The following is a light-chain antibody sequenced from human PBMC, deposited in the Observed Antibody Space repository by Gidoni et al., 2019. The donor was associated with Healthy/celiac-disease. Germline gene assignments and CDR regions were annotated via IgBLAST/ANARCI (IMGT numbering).Light chain of an antibody. Sequence: DIQLTQSPSTLSASVGDRVTITCRASPSISSWLAWYQKKPGKAPTLLIYKASSLESGIPSRFSGSGSGTEFTLTISSLQPDDFATYYCQQYNSYPWTFGQGTKVEIK. CDR3: QQYNSYPWT. V-gene: IGKV1-5*03. CDR2: KAS. J-gene: IGKJ1*01. CDR1: PSISSW.